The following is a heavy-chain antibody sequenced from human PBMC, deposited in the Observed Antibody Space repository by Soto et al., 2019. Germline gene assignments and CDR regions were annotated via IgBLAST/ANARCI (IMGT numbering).Heavy chain of an antibody. CDR3: AKDPRSGYPY. CDR2: IANSGGST. CDR1: WGTCGDYG. V-gene: IGHV3-23*01. Sequence: AGGSLSVRWAAAWGTCGDYGGSWVRQAPGKGLEWVSTIANSGGSTYYADSVKGGFTISRDNSKNTLYLQMNSLRAEDTDLYDGAKDPRSGYPYLGHGTLVTVSS. J-gene: IGHJ1*01. D-gene: IGHD5-18*01.